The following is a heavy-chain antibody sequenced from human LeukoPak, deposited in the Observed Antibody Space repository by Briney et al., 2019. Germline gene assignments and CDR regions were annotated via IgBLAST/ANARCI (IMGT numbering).Heavy chain of an antibody. CDR1: GFTFSNYG. Sequence: GGSLRLSCAASGFTFSNYGMHWVRQAPGKELEWVAVIWYDGSSKYYIDSVKGRCTISRDNSKNTLYLQLNSLRAEDTAVYYCAKGHSSGWYPSLDYWGQGTLVTVSS. V-gene: IGHV3-33*06. CDR3: AKGHSSGWYPSLDY. J-gene: IGHJ4*02. D-gene: IGHD6-19*01. CDR2: IWYDGSSK.